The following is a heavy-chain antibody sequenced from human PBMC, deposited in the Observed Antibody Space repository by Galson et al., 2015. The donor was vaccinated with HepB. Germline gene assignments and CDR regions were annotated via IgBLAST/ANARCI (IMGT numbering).Heavy chain of an antibody. CDR1: GITFSSYA. CDR2: ISANGVGT. CDR3: ARDFQIAADLY. D-gene: IGHD6-13*01. Sequence: SLRLSCAASGITFSSYAMSWVRQAPGKGLEWVSAISANGVGTYYADSVKGRFTISRDNAKSTLFLQMNSLRAEDTAVYYCARDFQIAADLYWGQGTLVTVSS. V-gene: IGHV3-23*01. J-gene: IGHJ4*02.